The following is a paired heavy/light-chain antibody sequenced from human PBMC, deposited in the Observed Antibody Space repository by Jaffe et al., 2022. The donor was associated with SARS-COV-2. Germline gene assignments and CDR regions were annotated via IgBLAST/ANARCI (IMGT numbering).Heavy chain of an antibody. J-gene: IGHJ5*02. CDR3: ARGGRYCTDGLCLGWFGP. V-gene: IGHV3-30*02. CDR2: IRYDGSNT. CDR1: GFTFSDYD. D-gene: IGHD2-8*01. Sequence: QVQLVESGGGVVQPGGSLRLSCAASGFTFSDYDMNWVRQAPGKGLEWVALIRYDGSNTYYAGSVQGRFTLSRDTSKNTLYLQMNSLRAEDTAVYYCARGGRYCTDGLCLGWFGPWGQGTLVTVSS.
Light chain of an antibody. V-gene: IGKV4-1*01. CDR3: QQYYSIPPA. J-gene: IGKJ4*01. Sequence: DSVMTQSPDSVAVSLGERATINCKSSQSVLYSSNNKNYLAWYQQKPGQPPKLLIYWASTRESGVPDRFSGSGSGTDFTLTITSLQAEDVAVYYCQQYYSIPPAFGGGTKVEIK. CDR1: QSVLYSSNNKNY. CDR2: WAS.